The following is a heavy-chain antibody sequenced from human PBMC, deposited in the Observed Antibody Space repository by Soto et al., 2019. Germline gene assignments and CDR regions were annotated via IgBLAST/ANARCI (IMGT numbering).Heavy chain of an antibody. D-gene: IGHD2-15*01. CDR1: GFTFSSYG. CDR2: IWYDGSNK. V-gene: IGHV3-33*01. Sequence: GGSLRLSCAASGFTFSSYGMHWVRQAPGKGLEWVAVIWYDGSNKYYADSVKGRFTISRDNSKNTLYLQMNSLRAEDTAVYYCARDIVVVVANSPDYPDAFDIWGQGTMVTVSS. J-gene: IGHJ3*02. CDR3: ARDIVVVVANSPDYPDAFDI.